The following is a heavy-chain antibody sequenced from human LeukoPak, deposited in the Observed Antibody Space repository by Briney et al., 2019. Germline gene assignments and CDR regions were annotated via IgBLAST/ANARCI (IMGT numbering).Heavy chain of an antibody. V-gene: IGHV3-7*01. Sequence: PRGSLRLSCAASGFTFSSYWMSWVRQAPGKGLEWVANIKQDGSEKYYVDSVKGRFTISRDNAKNSLYLQMNSLRAEDTAVYYCARDSGYYYDSSGYYISGYFDYWGQGTLVTVSS. J-gene: IGHJ4*02. CDR3: ARDSGYYYDSSGYYISGYFDY. D-gene: IGHD3-22*01. CDR2: IKQDGSEK. CDR1: GFTFSSYW.